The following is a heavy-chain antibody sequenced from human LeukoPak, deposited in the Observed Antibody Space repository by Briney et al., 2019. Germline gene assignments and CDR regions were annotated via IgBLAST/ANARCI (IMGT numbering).Heavy chain of an antibody. D-gene: IGHD6-13*01. CDR1: GGSIIGYY. Sequence: PSETLSLTCTVSGGSIIGYYWSWIRQPAGKGLEWIGRIHGTGGTDYKPSLKSRVTMSVDTSKNQFSLKLTSVTAADTAVYYCAKDGSSWPFFDSWGQGTLVTVSS. J-gene: IGHJ4*02. CDR2: IHGTGGT. V-gene: IGHV4-4*07. CDR3: AKDGSSWPFFDS.